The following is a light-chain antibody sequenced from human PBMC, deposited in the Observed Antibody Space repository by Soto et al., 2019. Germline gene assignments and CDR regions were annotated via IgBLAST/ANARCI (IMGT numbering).Light chain of an antibody. CDR2: GAS. J-gene: IGKJ1*01. V-gene: IGKV3-15*01. Sequence: EIVMTQSPATLSVSPGERATLSCRASQSVSSNLAWYQQKPGHAPRLLIYGASTRATGIPARFSGSGSGTEFKLTISSLQAEDFAVYCGQQYNNWRPWTFGQGTKVESK. CDR1: QSVSSN. CDR3: QQYNNWRPWT.